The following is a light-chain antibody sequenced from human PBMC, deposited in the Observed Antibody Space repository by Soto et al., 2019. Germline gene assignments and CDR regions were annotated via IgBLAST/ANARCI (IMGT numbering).Light chain of an antibody. J-gene: IGKJ1*01. CDR2: DAS. CDR1: LSISSW. V-gene: IGKV1-5*01. CDR3: QEYESHLRT. Sequence: DILMTQSPSTLSASIGDRLTITCRASLSISSWLAWYQQKSGKAPQLLIYDASTLESGVPPRFSASGSWTEFSLSISSLQPDDFATYYCQEYESHLRTFGPGTKVEIK.